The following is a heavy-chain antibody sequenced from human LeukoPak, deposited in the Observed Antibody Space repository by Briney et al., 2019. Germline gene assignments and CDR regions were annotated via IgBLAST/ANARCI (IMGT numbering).Heavy chain of an antibody. D-gene: IGHD5-12*01. CDR1: GGSISSYY. CDR3: ARHDGSRTRWLQLDFDY. CDR2: IYYSGST. J-gene: IGHJ4*02. Sequence: PSETLSLTCTVSGGSISSYYWSWIRQPPGKGLEWIGYIYYSGSTNYNPSLKSRVTISVDTSKNQFSLKLSSVTAADTAVYYCARHDGSRTRWLQLDFDYWGQGTLVTVSS. V-gene: IGHV4-59*08.